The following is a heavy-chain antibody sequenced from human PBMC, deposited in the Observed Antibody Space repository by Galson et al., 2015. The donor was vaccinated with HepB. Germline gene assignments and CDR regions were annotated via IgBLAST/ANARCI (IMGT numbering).Heavy chain of an antibody. J-gene: IGHJ6*02. CDR2: IVPIDGPS. CDR3: ARTFYDLWSGYYGGGNGMDV. Sequence: SVKVSCKASGGTFSSYAIAWVRQAPGQGLEWMGGIVPIDGPSPYAQEFPGRLTISADESTTTASMQLSSLRSEDTAVYYCARTFYDLWSGYYGGGNGMDVWGQGTMVTGSS. D-gene: IGHD3-3*01. V-gene: IGHV1-69*13. CDR1: GGTFSSYA.